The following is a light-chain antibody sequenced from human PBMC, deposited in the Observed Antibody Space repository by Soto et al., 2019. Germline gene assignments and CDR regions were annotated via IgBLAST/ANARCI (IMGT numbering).Light chain of an antibody. CDR1: SGSIASNY. CDR3: QSYRSSNFYV. V-gene: IGLV6-57*02. J-gene: IGLJ1*01. CDR2: EDN. Sequence: NFMLTQPHSVSESPGKTVTISCTGSSGSIASNYVQWYQQRPGSAPTTVIYEDNQRPSGVPDRFSGSIDSSSNSASLTISGLKTEDEADYYCQSYRSSNFYVFRTGTKVTVL.